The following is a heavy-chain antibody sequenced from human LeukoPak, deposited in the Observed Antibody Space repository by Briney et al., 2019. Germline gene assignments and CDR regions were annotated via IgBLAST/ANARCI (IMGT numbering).Heavy chain of an antibody. V-gene: IGHV1-18*01. J-gene: IGHJ3*02. D-gene: IGHD3-16*02. CDR3: ARGNIMITFGGVIADAFDI. CDR1: GYTFTSYG. CDR2: ISAYNGNT. Sequence: ASVKVSCKASGYTFTSYGISWVRQAPGQGLELMGWISAYNGNTNYAQKLQGRVTMTTDTSTSTAYMELRSLRSDDTAVYYCARGNIMITFGGVIADAFDIWGQGTMVTVSS.